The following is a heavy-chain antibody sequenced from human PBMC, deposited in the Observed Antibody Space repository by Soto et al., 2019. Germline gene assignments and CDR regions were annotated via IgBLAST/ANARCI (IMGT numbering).Heavy chain of an antibody. D-gene: IGHD3-9*01. J-gene: IGHJ6*02. V-gene: IGHV3-23*01. CDR3: AKDRFQNFDRLLVGPYYYGMDV. Sequence: GESLKISCAVSGFSFRSSPMSWVRRAPGKGLEWVSGINGGDDSKHYAESVRGRFTITRDNSKNTLYLQMNSLRAEDTAVYYCAKDRFQNFDRLLVGPYYYGMDVWGQGTTVTVSS. CDR2: INGGDDSK. CDR1: GFSFRSSP.